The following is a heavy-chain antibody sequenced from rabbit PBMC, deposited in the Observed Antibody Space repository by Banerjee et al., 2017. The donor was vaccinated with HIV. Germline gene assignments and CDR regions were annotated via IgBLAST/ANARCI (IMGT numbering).Heavy chain of an antibody. Sequence: LQESGGDLVKPEGSLTLTCTASGFSFSNIYWICWVRQAPGKGLEWIGCIYAGSGNTYYASWAKGRFTISKTSSTTVTLQMTSLTVADTATYFCASTTDYSFRLWGQGTLVTVS. CDR3: ASTTDYSFRL. CDR2: IYAGSGNT. J-gene: IGHJ3*01. V-gene: IGHV1S45*01. D-gene: IGHD2-1*01. CDR1: GFSFSNIYW.